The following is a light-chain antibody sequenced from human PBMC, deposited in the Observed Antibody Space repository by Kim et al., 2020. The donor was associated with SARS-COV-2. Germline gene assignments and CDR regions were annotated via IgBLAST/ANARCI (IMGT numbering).Light chain of an antibody. V-gene: IGLV2-23*02. J-gene: IGLJ2*01. CDR2: EVS. Sequence: SVPIACAGTSSSVGSYNLVSWYQQHPGKAPKLMIYEVSKRPSGVSNRFSGSKSGNTASLTISGLQAEDEADYYCCSYAGSSTFVVFGGGTQLTVL. CDR1: SSSVGSYNL. CDR3: CSYAGSSTFVV.